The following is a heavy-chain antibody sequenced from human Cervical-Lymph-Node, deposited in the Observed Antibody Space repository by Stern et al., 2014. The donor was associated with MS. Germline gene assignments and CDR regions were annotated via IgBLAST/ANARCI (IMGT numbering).Heavy chain of an antibody. J-gene: IGHJ6*02. V-gene: IGHV1-24*01. D-gene: IGHD2-21*02. CDR1: GYTLTEMS. CDR2: YVPQHGET. CDR3: ATHRGRVTYYYGLDV. Sequence: VQLVQSGAEVKKPGASVKVSCKVSGYTLTEMSMHWVRQAPGKGLEWMGGYVPQHGETVYEQKIQGRVTMAEDRSTDTAYMERTSLRSDDTAVYYCATHRGRVTYYYGLDVWGQGTTVTVSS.